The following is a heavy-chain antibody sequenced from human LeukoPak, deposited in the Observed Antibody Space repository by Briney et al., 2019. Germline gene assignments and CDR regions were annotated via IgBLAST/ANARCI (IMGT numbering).Heavy chain of an antibody. CDR2: IWYDGSNK. CDR3: ARSVSSFWSGYHPTDS. CDR1: GFTFSSYG. Sequence: GRSLSLSCAASGFTFSSYGMHWIRQAPGKGLEWVAVIWYDGSNKYYTDSVKGRFTISSDKSKNTLYLQMNSLRAADTAVYYCARSVSSFWSGYHPTDSWGQGTLVTVSS. J-gene: IGHJ5*01. V-gene: IGHV3-33*01. D-gene: IGHD3-3*01.